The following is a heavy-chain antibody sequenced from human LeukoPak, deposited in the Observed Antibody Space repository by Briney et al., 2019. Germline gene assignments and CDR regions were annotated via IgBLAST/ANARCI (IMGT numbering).Heavy chain of an antibody. CDR1: GGSTSSYF. Sequence: PSETLSLTCTVSGGSTSSYFWSWIRQPAGRGLEWIGRISPSGSPNYNPSLKSRVTMSVDTSKNQFSLKLTSVTAADTAVYYCAREADFDRPFDYWGQGTLVTVSA. D-gene: IGHD3-9*01. J-gene: IGHJ4*02. CDR3: AREADFDRPFDY. CDR2: ISPSGSP. V-gene: IGHV4-4*07.